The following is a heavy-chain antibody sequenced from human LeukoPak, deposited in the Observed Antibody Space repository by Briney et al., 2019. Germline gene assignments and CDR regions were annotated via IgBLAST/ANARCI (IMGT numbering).Heavy chain of an antibody. J-gene: IGHJ4*02. CDR3: ARVRYPGGFDY. V-gene: IGHV4-30-4*01. Sequence: SETLSLTCTVSGGSISSGDYYWSWIRQPPGKGLEWIGYIYYSGSTHYNPSLKSRVTISVDTSKNQFSLKLSSVTAADTAVYYCARVRYPGGFDYWGQGTLVTVSS. CDR2: IYYSGST. D-gene: IGHD1-1*01. CDR1: GGSISSGDYY.